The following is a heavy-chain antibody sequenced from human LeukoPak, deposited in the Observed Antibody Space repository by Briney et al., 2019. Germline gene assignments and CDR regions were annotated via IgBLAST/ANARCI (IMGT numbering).Heavy chain of an antibody. Sequence: PPETLSLTCAVYGGSFSGYYWSWIRQPPGQGLEWIGEINHSGSTNYNPSLKSRVTISVDTSKNQFSLKLSSVTAADTAVYYCARGMHPDYWGQGTLVTVSS. CDR3: ARGMHPDY. CDR1: GGSFSGYY. CDR2: INHSGST. V-gene: IGHV4-34*01. J-gene: IGHJ4*02.